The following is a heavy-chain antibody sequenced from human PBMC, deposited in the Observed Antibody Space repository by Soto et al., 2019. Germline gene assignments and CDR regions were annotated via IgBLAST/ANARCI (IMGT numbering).Heavy chain of an antibody. D-gene: IGHD5-18*01. CDR3: ARRHPVGGYSSGMDV. Sequence: GESLKISCKGSGYSFTSYWISWVRQMPGKGLEWMGRIDPSDSYTNYSPSFQGHVTISADKSISTAYLQWSSLKASDTAMYYCARRHPVGGYSSGMDVWGQGTTVTVSS. CDR2: IDPSDSYT. J-gene: IGHJ6*02. CDR1: GYSFTSYW. V-gene: IGHV5-10-1*01.